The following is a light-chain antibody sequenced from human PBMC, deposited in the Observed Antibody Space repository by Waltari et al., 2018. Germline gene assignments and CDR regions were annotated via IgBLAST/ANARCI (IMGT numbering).Light chain of an antibody. J-gene: IGKJ4*01. CDR3: QQRSIWPPLT. CDR1: QSVGTS. Sequence: EVVLTQPPATLSLSPGERATLYCRASQSVGTSLAWYQQKPGQAPRLLIVDASNRAAGIPGRFSGRGSGTDFTLTITNLEPEDFAVYYCQQRSIWPPLTFGGGTHVDVK. CDR2: DAS. V-gene: IGKV3-11*01.